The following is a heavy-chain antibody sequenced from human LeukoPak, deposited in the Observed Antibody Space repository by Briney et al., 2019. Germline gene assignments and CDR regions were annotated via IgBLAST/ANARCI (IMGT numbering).Heavy chain of an antibody. J-gene: IGHJ4*02. Sequence: TGGSLRLSCTASGFTFGDYAMSWVRQAPGKGLEWVGFIRSKAYGGTTEYAASVKGRFTISRDDSKSIAYLQMNGLKTEDTAVYYCTRDRPYNWNAAYFDYWGQGTLVTVSS. CDR3: TRDRPYNWNAAYFDY. D-gene: IGHD1-1*01. V-gene: IGHV3-49*04. CDR1: GFTFGDYA. CDR2: IRSKAYGGTT.